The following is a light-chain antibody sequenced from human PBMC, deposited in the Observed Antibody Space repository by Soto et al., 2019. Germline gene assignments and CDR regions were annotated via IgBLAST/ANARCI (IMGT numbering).Light chain of an antibody. CDR2: SAS. V-gene: IGKV3-15*01. Sequence: EIVLTHAPGTRALSPVEISTLSCRASQSVTSTHLAWYQQKPGQAPRLLIYSASTRASGIPDRFSGSGSGTEFTLTISSLQSEDFAFFYCQQYDGWPWTFGQGTKVDIK. CDR3: QQYDGWPWT. J-gene: IGKJ1*01. CDR1: QSVTSTH.